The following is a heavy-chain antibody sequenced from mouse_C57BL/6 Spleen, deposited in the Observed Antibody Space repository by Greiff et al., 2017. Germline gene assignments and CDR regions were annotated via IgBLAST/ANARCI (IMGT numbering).Heavy chain of an antibody. J-gene: IGHJ3*01. Sequence: VQLQQPGAELVRPGASVKLSCTASGFNIKDDYMHWVKQRPEQGLEWIGGIDPDNGDTDYASKFQGKATITVDTSSNTAYLQLSSLTSEYTAVYYCTTGLRLPFAYWGQGTLVTVSA. CDR3: TTGLRLPFAY. CDR1: GFNIKDDY. CDR2: IDPDNGDT. D-gene: IGHD3-2*02. V-gene: IGHV14-4*01.